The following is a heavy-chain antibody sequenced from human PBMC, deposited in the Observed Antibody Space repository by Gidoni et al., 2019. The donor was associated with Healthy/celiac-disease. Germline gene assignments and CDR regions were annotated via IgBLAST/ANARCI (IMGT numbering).Heavy chain of an antibody. CDR1: GGSISSGGYY. V-gene: IGHV4-31*03. CDR2: IYYSGST. CDR3: ARMYYYDSSGYYFHFDY. D-gene: IGHD3-22*01. Sequence: QVQLQESGPGLVKPSQTLSLTCTFSGGSISSGGYYWSWIRHHPGKGLEWIGYIYYSGSTYYNPSLKSRVTISVDTSKNQFSLKLSSVTAADTAVYYCARMYYYDSSGYYFHFDYWGQGTLVTVSS. J-gene: IGHJ4*02.